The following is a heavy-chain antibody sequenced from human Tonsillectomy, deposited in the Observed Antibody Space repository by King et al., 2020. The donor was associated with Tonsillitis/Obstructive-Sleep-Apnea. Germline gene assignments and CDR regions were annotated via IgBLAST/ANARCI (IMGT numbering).Heavy chain of an antibody. V-gene: IGHV4-31*03. CDR3: ARGGDYDNYRDY. CDR1: GGSISSGGYY. Sequence: QLQESGPGLVKPSQTLSLTCTVSGGSISSGGYYWSWIRQHPGKGLELIGYIYYSGTTYYNPSLKRRVTISVETSQNQLSLKLNSVTAADTAVYYCARGGDYDNYRDYWGQGTLVTVSS. D-gene: IGHD4-17*01. CDR2: IYYSGTT. J-gene: IGHJ4*02.